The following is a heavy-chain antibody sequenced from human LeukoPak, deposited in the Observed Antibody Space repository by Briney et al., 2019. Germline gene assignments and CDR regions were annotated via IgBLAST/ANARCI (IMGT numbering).Heavy chain of an antibody. V-gene: IGHV4-4*07. CDR1: GGSISSYY. CDR3: ARDTLFVSGYSSSWYGMDV. J-gene: IGHJ6*02. D-gene: IGHD6-13*01. CDR2: IYTSGST. Sequence: TSETLSLTCTVSGGSISSYYWSWIRQPGGRGLERIGRIYTSGSTNYNPSLKSRVTMSVDTSKNQFSLKLSSVTAADTAVYYCARDTLFVSGYSSSWYGMDVWGQGTTVTVSS.